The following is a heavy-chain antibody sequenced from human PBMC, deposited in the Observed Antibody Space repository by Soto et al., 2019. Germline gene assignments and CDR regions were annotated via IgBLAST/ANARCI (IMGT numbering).Heavy chain of an antibody. J-gene: IGHJ6*02. CDR2: IHYSGST. Sequence: PSETLSLTCTVSGGSISSYYWSWIRQPPGKGLEWIGYIHYSGSTKYNPSLKSRVTISVDTSRNQVSLKLSSVTAADSAVYFCARARYQLLHPYYYGMDVWGQGTTVTVSS. CDR3: ARARYQLLHPYYYGMDV. D-gene: IGHD2-2*01. V-gene: IGHV4-59*01. CDR1: GGSISSYY.